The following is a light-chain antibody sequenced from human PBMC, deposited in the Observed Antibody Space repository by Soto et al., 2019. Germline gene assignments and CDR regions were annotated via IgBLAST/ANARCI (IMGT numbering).Light chain of an antibody. CDR3: QQYVTSPLT. V-gene: IGKV3-20*01. Sequence: EIVMAQSAATLSVSPGERATLSCRTSQSVSSSLAWYQQKPGQAPRLLIYGVSSRATGIPDRFSGSGSGTDFTLTISRLEPEDFAVYYCQQYVTSPLTFGGRTKVDIK. CDR1: QSVSSS. J-gene: IGKJ4*01. CDR2: GVS.